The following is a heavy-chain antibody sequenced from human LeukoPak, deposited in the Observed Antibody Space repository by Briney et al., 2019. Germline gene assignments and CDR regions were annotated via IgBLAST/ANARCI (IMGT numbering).Heavy chain of an antibody. J-gene: IGHJ6*02. D-gene: IGHD2-2*01. CDR1: GFTFSSYA. CDR2: ISGSGGST. CDR3: AKDSGHIVVALDV. V-gene: IGHV3-23*01. Sequence: GGSLRLSCAASGFTFSSYAMSWVHQAQGKGLEWVSAISGSGGSTYYADSVKGRFTISRDNSKNTLYLQMNSLRAEDTAVYYCAKDSGHIVVALDVWGQGTTVTVSS.